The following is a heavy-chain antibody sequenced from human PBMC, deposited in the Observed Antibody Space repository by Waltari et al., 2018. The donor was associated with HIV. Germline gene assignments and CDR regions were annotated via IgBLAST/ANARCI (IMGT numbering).Heavy chain of an antibody. CDR2: NNAGNGNT. CDR1: GYTFTSYA. J-gene: IGHJ6*02. CDR3: ARTLRYFDWLSLNYGMDV. D-gene: IGHD3-9*01. V-gene: IGHV1-3*01. Sequence: QVQLVQSGAEVKKPGASVKVSCKASGYTFTSYAMHWVRQAPGQGLEWMGWNNAGNGNTKYSHTFQGRVTMTRETSASTAYMELSSLRSEDTAVYYCARTLRYFDWLSLNYGMDVWGQGTTVTVSS.